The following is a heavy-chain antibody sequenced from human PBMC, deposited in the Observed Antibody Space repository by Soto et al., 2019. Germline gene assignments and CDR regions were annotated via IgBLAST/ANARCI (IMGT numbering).Heavy chain of an antibody. D-gene: IGHD3-22*01. Sequence: QVQLVESGGGVVQPGRSLRLSCAASGFTFSSYTMHWVRQAPGKGLEWVAVISYDANNKYFADSVKGRVTMSRDNSKNTLYLQMNSLRSEDTAVNYCAREPRDSSGYPYFDYWGQGTLVTVSS. J-gene: IGHJ4*02. CDR2: ISYDANNK. CDR3: AREPRDSSGYPYFDY. V-gene: IGHV3-30-3*01. CDR1: GFTFSSYT.